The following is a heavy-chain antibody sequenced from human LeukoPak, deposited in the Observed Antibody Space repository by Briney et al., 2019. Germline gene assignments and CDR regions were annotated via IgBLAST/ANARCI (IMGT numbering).Heavy chain of an antibody. V-gene: IGHV1-69*05. D-gene: IGHD5-12*01. J-gene: IGHJ4*02. CDR2: IIPIFGTA. Sequence: GASVKVSCKASGGTFSSYAISWVRQAPGQGLEWMGRIIPIFGTANYAQKFQGRVTITTDESTSTAYMELSSLRSEDTAVYYCARGGLRPTYYFDYWGRGTLVTVSS. CDR1: GGTFSSYA. CDR3: ARGGLRPTYYFDY.